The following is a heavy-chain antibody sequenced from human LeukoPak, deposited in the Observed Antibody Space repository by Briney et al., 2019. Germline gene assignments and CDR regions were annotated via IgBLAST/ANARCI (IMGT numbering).Heavy chain of an antibody. D-gene: IGHD2-2*01. Sequence: GGSLRLSCAASGFPFSDYAMTWVRQTPGKGLEWVSVISGGGDSVDVADSMKGRFTISRDNSQNTLYLQMYSLRAEGTALYYWAKLGCTGTICYANYWGQGALVTVSS. CDR3: AKLGCTGTICYANY. V-gene: IGHV3-23*01. J-gene: IGHJ4*02. CDR1: GFPFSDYA. CDR2: ISGGGDSV.